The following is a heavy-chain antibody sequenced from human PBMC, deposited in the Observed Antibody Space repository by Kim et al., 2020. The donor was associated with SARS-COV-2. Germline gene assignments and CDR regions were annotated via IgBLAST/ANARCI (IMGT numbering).Heavy chain of an antibody. J-gene: IGHJ5*02. Sequence: SETLSLTCTVSGGSISISGHYWGWIRQPPGKGLEWIGHISYSGSTYYTPSLKSRVTMSVDTSKNQFSLKLSSVTAADTAVYFCASFGGYRYKSWGQGTLVSVSS. V-gene: IGHV4-39*07. D-gene: IGHD5-18*01. CDR3: ASFGGYRYKS. CDR2: ISYSGST. CDR1: GGSISISGHY.